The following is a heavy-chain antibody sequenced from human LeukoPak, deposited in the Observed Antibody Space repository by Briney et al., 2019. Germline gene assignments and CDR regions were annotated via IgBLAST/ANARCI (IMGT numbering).Heavy chain of an antibody. CDR2: ISSSSTYI. J-gene: IGHJ4*02. CDR1: GFTFSTYS. CDR3: ARDKVVGATHFDY. D-gene: IGHD1-26*01. Sequence: PGGSLRLSCAAAGFTFSTYSMNWVRQSPGKGLEWVSSISSSSTYIYYADSVKGRFTISRDNAKHSLSLQMNSLRAEDTAVYYCARDKVVGATHFDYWGQGTLVTVSS. V-gene: IGHV3-21*01.